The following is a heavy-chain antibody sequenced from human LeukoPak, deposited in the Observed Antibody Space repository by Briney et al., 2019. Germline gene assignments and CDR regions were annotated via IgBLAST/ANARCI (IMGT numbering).Heavy chain of an antibody. D-gene: IGHD3-22*01. CDR3: AREVGDLYYDSSGRLDY. CDR2: IIPILGIA. CDR1: GGTFSSYA. V-gene: IGHV1-69*04. Sequence: VASVKVSCKASGGTFSSYAISWVRQAPGQGLEWMGRIIPILGIANYAQKFQGRVTITADKSTSTAYMELSRLRSEDTAVYYCAREVGDLYYDSSGRLDYWGQGTLVTVSS. J-gene: IGHJ4*02.